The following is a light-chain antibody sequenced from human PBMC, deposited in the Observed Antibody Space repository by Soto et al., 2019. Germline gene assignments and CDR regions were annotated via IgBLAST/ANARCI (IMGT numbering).Light chain of an antibody. CDR1: QSVSSSY. CDR2: VAS. V-gene: IGKV3-20*01. CDR3: QQYGSLPWT. J-gene: IGKJ1*01. Sequence: EIVLTQSPGTLSLSPGERATLSCRASQSVSSSYLAGYQQKPGQAPRLLIYVASTRATGIPDRFSGSESGTDFTLTISRLEPEDFAVYSCQQYGSLPWTFGQGTKVEIK.